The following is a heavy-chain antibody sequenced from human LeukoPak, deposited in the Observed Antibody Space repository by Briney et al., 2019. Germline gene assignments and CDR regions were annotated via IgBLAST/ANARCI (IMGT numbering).Heavy chain of an antibody. D-gene: IGHD3-10*01. V-gene: IGHV1-18*01. CDR2: ISAYSGNT. CDR1: GYTFTSYG. Sequence: VASVKVSCKASGYTFTSYGISWVRQAPGQGLEWMGWISAYSGNTIYAQKLQGRVTMTTDTSTSTAYMELRSLRSDDTAVYYCAKNYPSYGSGSYHGMDVWGQGTTVTVSS. CDR3: AKNYPSYGSGSYHGMDV. J-gene: IGHJ6*02.